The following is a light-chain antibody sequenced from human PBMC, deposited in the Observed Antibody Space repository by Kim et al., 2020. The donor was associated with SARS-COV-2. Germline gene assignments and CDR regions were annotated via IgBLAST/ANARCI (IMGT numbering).Light chain of an antibody. J-gene: IGLJ3*02. CDR2: GKN. V-gene: IGLV3-19*01. Sequence: ALGQTVRITGQGDSLSSYYASWYQQKPGQAPVLVIYGKNNRPSGIPDRFSGSSSGNTASLTITGAQAEDEADYYCNSRDSSGNHWVFGGGTQLTVL. CDR3: NSRDSSGNHWV. CDR1: SLSSYY.